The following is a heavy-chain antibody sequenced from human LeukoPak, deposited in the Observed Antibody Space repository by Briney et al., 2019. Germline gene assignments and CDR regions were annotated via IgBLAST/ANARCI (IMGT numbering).Heavy chain of an antibody. J-gene: IGHJ5*02. CDR3: AKDWYQLRPQAYFFDP. CDR2: ISGSGDST. V-gene: IGHV3-23*01. D-gene: IGHD2-2*01. CDR1: GFTFLAYA. Sequence: GALRLSCAASGFTFLAYAMTWVRQAPGKGLEWVSTISGSGDSTFYADSVKGRFTISRDNSKNTLYLQMNSLRAEDTAVYHCAKDWYQLRPQAYFFDPWAQGTLVTVSS.